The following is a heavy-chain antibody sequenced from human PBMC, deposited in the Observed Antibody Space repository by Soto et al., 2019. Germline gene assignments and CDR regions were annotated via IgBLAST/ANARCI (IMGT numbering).Heavy chain of an antibody. J-gene: IGHJ6*02. CDR3: VCLFVSDGLDA. CDR2: VTPFNGNT. D-gene: IGHD3-3*01. Sequence: QIQLAQSGAEVRKTGSSVEISCKASGYNFTYRYLHWVRQAPGQALEWMGWVTPFNGNTKCAQNFHDRGTFTRGGSRSTAYVERSGMISAVTGISYCVCLFVSDGLDAWGQGTTVTVSS. CDR1: GYNFTYRY. V-gene: IGHV1-45*02.